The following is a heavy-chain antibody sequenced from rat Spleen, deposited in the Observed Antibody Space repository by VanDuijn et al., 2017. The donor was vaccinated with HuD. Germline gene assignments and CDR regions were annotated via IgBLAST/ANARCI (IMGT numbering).Heavy chain of an antibody. CDR3: ARTTPMDA. V-gene: IGHV5-62*01. Sequence: VQLVESGGGLVQPGKSLKLSCSASGFTFSSYGMHWIRQAPGKGLDWVAYISSSSGTVYADAVKGRFTISRDNAKNTLYLQLNSLKSEDTAIYYCARTTPMDAWGQGASVTVSS. CDR2: ISSSSGT. D-gene: IGHD1-4*01. J-gene: IGHJ4*01. CDR1: GFTFSSYG.